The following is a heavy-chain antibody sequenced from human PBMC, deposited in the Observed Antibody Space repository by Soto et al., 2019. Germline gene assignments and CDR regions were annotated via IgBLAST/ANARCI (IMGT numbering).Heavy chain of an antibody. CDR1: GGSIGSSASY. J-gene: IGHJ4*02. CDR2: MYYSGST. Sequence: LSLTCTVSGGSIGSSASYWGWIRQPPGKGLEWIGSMYYSGSTYYNPSLKSRVTISVDTSKNQFSLKLSSVTAADTAVYYCARLRTDQLFDSWGQGTLVTVSS. D-gene: IGHD1-1*01. V-gene: IGHV4-39*01. CDR3: ARLRTDQLFDS.